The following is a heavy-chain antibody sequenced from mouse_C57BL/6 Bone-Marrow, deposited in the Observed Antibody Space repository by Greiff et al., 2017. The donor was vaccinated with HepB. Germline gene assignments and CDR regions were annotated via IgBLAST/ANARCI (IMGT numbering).Heavy chain of an antibody. CDR2: INPSSGYT. V-gene: IGHV1-4*01. J-gene: IGHJ1*03. CDR3: ANYYGSSFSHWYFDV. CDR1: GYTFTSYT. D-gene: IGHD1-1*01. Sequence: QVQLQQSGAELARPGASVKMSCKASGYTFTSYTMHWVKQRPGQGLEWIGYINPSSGYTKYNQKFKDKATLTADKSSTTAYMQLSSLTSEDSAVYYCANYYGSSFSHWYFDVWGTGTTVTVSS.